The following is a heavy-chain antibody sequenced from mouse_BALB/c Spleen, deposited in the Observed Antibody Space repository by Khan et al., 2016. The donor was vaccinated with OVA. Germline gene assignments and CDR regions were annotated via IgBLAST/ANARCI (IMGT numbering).Heavy chain of an antibody. CDR3: ASSRYCSWFAS. D-gene: IGHD2-12*01. J-gene: IGHJ3*01. CDR2: IGSDSNTI. CDR1: GFPFSSFG. V-gene: IGHV5-17*02. Sequence: EVELVESGGGLVQPGGSRKLSCAASGFPFSSFGMHWVRQAPEKGLEWVAYIGSDSNTIYYADTVKGRLTISRDDPKKSLVLKMTSLRSEDTAMYYCASSRYCSWFASWGPGTLVTVSS.